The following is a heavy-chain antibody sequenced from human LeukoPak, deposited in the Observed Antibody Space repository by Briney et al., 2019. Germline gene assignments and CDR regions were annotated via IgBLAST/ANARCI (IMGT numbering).Heavy chain of an antibody. Sequence: GGSLRLSCAVSGFTFSTYSMNWVRQAPGKGLEWVSYISSSSTIYYADSVKGRFTISRDNAKNSLYLQMNSLRAEDTAVYYCAGGGQRATRFDYWGQGTLVTVSS. CDR2: ISSSSTI. CDR3: AGGGQRATRFDY. D-gene: IGHD1-26*01. CDR1: GFTFSTYS. V-gene: IGHV3-48*01. J-gene: IGHJ4*02.